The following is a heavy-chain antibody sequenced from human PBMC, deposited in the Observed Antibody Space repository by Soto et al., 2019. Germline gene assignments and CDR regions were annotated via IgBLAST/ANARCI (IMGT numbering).Heavy chain of an antibody. V-gene: IGHV3-23*01. CDR3: AKGRESSGSYRPFDY. D-gene: IGHD3-22*01. CDR1: GFTSSSYA. J-gene: IGHJ4*02. CDR2: ISAGAVAT. Sequence: GGSLRLSCAASGFTSSSYAMSWVRQAPGKGLEWVSAISAGAVATNYADSVKGRFTISRDNSKNTLYLQMNSLRAEDTAVYYCAKGRESSGSYRPFDYWGQGALVTVSS.